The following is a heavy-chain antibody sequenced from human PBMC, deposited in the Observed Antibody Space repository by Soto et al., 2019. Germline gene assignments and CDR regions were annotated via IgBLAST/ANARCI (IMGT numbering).Heavy chain of an antibody. D-gene: IGHD4-17*01. CDR3: ARDVTVTSPYYYYYGMDV. V-gene: IGHV4-31*03. Sequence: QVQLQESGPGLVKPSQTLSLTCTVSGGSISSGGYYWSWIRQHPGKGLEWIGYIYSSGSPYYKPSLKSRVTISVDTSKHQFSLQLSSVTAADTAVYYCARDVTVTSPYYYYYGMDVWGQGTTVTVSS. CDR1: GGSISSGGYY. CDR2: IYSSGSP. J-gene: IGHJ6*02.